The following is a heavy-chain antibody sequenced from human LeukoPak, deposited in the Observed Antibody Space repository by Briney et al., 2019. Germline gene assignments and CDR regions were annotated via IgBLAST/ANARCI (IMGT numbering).Heavy chain of an antibody. J-gene: IGHJ5*02. V-gene: IGHV4-34*01. D-gene: IGHD2-2*02. CDR1: GGSFSGYY. CDR3: ARGRYCSSTSCYMFGFDP. CDR2: INHSGST. Sequence: SETLSLTCAVYGGSFSGYYWSWIRQPPRKGLEWIGEINHSGSTNYNPSLKSRVTISVDTSKNQFSLKLSSVTAADTAVYYCARGRYCSSTSCYMFGFDPWGQGTLVTVSS.